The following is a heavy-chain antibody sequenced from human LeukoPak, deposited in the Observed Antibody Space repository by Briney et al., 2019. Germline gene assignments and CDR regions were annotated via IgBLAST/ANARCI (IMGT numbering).Heavy chain of an antibody. V-gene: IGHV3-23*01. CDR1: GFTFSSYA. CDR3: ANGDSGSLHLQH. J-gene: IGHJ1*01. Sequence: LTGGSLRLSCAASGFTFSSYAMSWVRQAPGKGLEWVSAISGSGGSTYYADSVKGRFTISRDNSKNTLYLQMNSLRAEDTAVYYCANGDSGSLHLQHWGQGTLVTVSS. CDR2: ISGSGGST. D-gene: IGHD1-26*01.